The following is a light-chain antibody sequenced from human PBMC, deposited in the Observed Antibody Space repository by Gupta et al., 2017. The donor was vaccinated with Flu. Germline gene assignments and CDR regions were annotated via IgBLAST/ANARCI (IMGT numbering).Light chain of an antibody. CDR1: QSLVYNNGITY. CDR3: RRGTHPWT. Sequence: DVVMTQSPLSLPVTLGQPASISCRSSQSLVYNNGITYLTWFQQRPGQSPRRLIYEVSKRDSGVPDRFSGSGSGTDFTLKSSRVEAEDVGVYYCRRGTHPWTFGQGTRLEI. V-gene: IGKV2-30*01. CDR2: EVS. J-gene: IGKJ2*02.